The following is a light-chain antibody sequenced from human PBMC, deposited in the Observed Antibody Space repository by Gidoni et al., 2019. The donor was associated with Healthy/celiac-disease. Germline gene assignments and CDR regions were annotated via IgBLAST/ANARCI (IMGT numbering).Light chain of an antibody. CDR1: QDISNY. CDR3: QQYDNLPPYT. V-gene: IGKV1-33*01. J-gene: IGKJ2*01. Sequence: DIQMTQSPSSLSASVGDRVTITCQASQDISNYLNWYQQKPGKAPKLLIYDASNLETGVPSSFSGSGSGTDFTFTISSLQPEDIATYYCQQYDNLPPYTXGXGTKLEIK. CDR2: DAS.